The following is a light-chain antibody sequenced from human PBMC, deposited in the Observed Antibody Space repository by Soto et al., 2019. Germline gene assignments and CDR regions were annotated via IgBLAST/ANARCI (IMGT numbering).Light chain of an antibody. V-gene: IGKV3-11*01. CDR2: EAS. CDR3: QQRAFWPPVT. J-gene: IGKJ4*01. CDR1: QSIDTN. Sequence: EVVLTQSPATLSLSPGERATLSCRASQSIDTNLAWYQQKPGQAPRLLIYEASNRATGIPARFSGSGSWTCFSLTISCLGPDDFAVYYCQQRAFWPPVTFGGGTKVEIE.